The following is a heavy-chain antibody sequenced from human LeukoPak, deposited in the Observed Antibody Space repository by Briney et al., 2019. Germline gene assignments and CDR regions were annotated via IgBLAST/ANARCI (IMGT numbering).Heavy chain of an antibody. Sequence: SQTLSLTCVVSGDSVSSKNGAWNWIRQSPSRGLEWLGRTYYRSKWYNDYAESMEGRMTISQDTSKNQYSLHLNPVAPDDTAVYYCARDFGTTGWHTFDYWGQGTLVTVSS. CDR2: TYYRSKWYN. CDR1: GDSVSSKNGA. V-gene: IGHV6-1*01. J-gene: IGHJ4*02. CDR3: ARDFGTTGWHTFDY. D-gene: IGHD6-19*01.